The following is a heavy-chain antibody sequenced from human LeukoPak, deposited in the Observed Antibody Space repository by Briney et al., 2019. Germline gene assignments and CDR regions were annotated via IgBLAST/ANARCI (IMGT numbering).Heavy chain of an antibody. CDR3: VRDNYGVDY. CDR2: ITSEGGTT. D-gene: IGHD3-16*01. V-gene: IGHV3-74*03. CDR1: GFTFSRYW. J-gene: IGHJ4*02. Sequence: GGSLRHSCAASGFTFSRYWMQWVRQAPGKGLVWVSHITSEGGTTTYADSMKGRYTTTRDNAKNTLYLQMNSLRAEDTAVYYCVRDNYGVDYWGQGTLVTVSS.